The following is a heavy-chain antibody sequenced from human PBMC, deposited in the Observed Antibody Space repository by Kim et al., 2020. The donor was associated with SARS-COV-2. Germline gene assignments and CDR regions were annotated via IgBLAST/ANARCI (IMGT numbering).Heavy chain of an antibody. V-gene: IGHV3-21*01. CDR3: SRDPENRYFDL. CDR1: GFTFSSYS. Sequence: GGSLRLSCAASGFTFSSYSMNWVRQAPGKGLEWVSSISSSSSYIYYADSVKGRFTISKDNAKNSLYLQMNSLRAEDTAVYYCSRDPENRYFDLWGRGTLVTVSP. J-gene: IGHJ2*01. CDR2: ISSSSSYI.